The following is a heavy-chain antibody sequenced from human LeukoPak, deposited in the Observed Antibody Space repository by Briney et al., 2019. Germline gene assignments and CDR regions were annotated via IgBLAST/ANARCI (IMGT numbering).Heavy chain of an antibody. V-gene: IGHV3-15*01. CDR1: GFTFSNAW. CDR3: WAAAAYYYYYGMDV. CDR2: IKSKTDGGTT. D-gene: IGHD6-13*01. J-gene: IGHJ6*04. Sequence: GGSLRLSCAASGFTFSNAWMSWVRQAPGKGLEWVGRIKSKTDGGTTDYAAPVKGRFTISRDDSKNTLYLQMNSLKTEDTAVYYCWAAAAYYYYYGMDVWGKGTTATVSS.